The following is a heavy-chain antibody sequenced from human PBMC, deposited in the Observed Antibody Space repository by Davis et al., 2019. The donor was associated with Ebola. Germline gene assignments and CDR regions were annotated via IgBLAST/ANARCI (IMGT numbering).Heavy chain of an antibody. CDR2: IVGNADTT. V-gene: IGHV3-23*01. CDR3: AKALDYGGDSADWYFGL. D-gene: IGHD4-23*01. J-gene: IGHJ2*01. CDR1: GFTFASYA. Sequence: PGGSLRLSCAASGFTFASYAMSWVRQAPGQGLEWISNIVGNADTTYYADSVKGRFTISRDNSKNTLYLQMNSLRAADTAVYYCAKALDYGGDSADWYFGLWGRGTLVTVSS.